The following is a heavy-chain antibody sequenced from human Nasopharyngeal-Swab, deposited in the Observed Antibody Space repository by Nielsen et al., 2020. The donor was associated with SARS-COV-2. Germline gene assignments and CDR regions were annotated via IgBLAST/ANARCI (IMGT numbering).Heavy chain of an antibody. Sequence: WIRPSPSRGLEWLGRTYYRSKWYNDYAVSVKSRITINPETSKNQFSLQLNSVTPEDTAVYYCARDLLDIWFGELSFLGWFDPWGQGTLVTVSS. J-gene: IGHJ5*02. D-gene: IGHD3-10*01. CDR2: TYYRSKWYN. V-gene: IGHV6-1*01. CDR3: ARDLLDIWFGELSFLGWFDP.